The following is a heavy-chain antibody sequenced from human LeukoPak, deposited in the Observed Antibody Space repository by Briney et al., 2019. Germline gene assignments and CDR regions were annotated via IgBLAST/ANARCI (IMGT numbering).Heavy chain of an antibody. J-gene: IGHJ4*02. Sequence: QPGGSLRLSCAASGFTFSSYSMNWIRQAPGKGLEWISYISSSFTIYYVKSVEGRFTISRDNAKNSLHLQMNSLRAEDTAVYYCATMRYHHESRGYYFDYWGQGSLVTVST. CDR2: ISSSFTI. V-gene: IGHV3-48*04. D-gene: IGHD3-22*01. CDR1: GFTFSSYS. CDR3: ATMRYHHESRGYYFDY.